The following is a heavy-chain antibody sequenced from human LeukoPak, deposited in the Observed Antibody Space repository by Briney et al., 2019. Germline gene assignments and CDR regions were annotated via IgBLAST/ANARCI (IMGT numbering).Heavy chain of an antibody. J-gene: IGHJ4*02. V-gene: IGHV4-59*01. D-gene: IGHD5-12*01. CDR3: ARVGIGWLIDY. CDR2: IYYSGST. Sequence: SETLSLTCTVSGGSISSYYWSWIRQPPGKGLEWIGYIYYSGSTNYNPSLKSRVTISVDTSKNQFSLKLSSVTAADTAVYYCARVGIGWLIDYWGQGTLVTVSS. CDR1: GGSISSYY.